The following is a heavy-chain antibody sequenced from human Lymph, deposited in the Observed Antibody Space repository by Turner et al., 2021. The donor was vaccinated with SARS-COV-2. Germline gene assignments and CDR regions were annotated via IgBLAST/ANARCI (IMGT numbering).Heavy chain of an antibody. CDR3: AKGVRGVIIPEAFDI. V-gene: IGHV3-23*01. CDR1: GFTFSSYA. CDR2: ISVSGGST. J-gene: IGHJ3*02. D-gene: IGHD3-10*01. Sequence: EVQPLESGGGLVQPGGSLRLSCAASGFTFSSYAMSWVRHAPGKGLEWVSSISVSGGSTYYADSVKGRFTISRDNSKNTLYLQMNSLRAEDTAVYYCAKGVRGVIIPEAFDIWGQGTMVTISS.